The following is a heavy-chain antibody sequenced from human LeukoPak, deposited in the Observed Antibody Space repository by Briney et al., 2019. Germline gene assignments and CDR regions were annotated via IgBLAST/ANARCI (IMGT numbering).Heavy chain of an antibody. J-gene: IGHJ4*02. CDR3: AKGAATLADGPDS. CDR1: GFTFSAYA. D-gene: IGHD6-13*01. Sequence: GGSLRLPCAASGFTFSAYAMHWVRRAPGKGLHWVSAISSNAESAYYADSVQGRFTISRDNSKNMLYLQMDSLWAEDTAVYYCAKGAATLADGPDSWGQGTLVTVSS. CDR2: ISSNAESA. V-gene: IGHV3-23*01.